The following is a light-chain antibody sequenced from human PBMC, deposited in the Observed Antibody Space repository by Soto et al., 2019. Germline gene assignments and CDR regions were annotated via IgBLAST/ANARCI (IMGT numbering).Light chain of an antibody. CDR2: GAS. CDR1: QSVSSSY. CDR3: QKYNTAPYT. Sequence: EIVLTQSPGTLSLSPGERATLSCRASQSVSSSYLAWYQQKPGQAPRLLIFGASTRPTGIPDRFSGSGSGTEFTLTISSLQSEDAATYYCQKYNTAPYTFGQGTRLEIK. V-gene: IGKV3-20*01. J-gene: IGKJ5*01.